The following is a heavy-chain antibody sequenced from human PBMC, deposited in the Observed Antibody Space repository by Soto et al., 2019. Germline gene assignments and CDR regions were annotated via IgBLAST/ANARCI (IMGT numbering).Heavy chain of an antibody. V-gene: IGHV4-30-4*08. CDR3: ARVVKIDSSFYYTRSFDY. Sequence: QVQLRESGPGLVKPSQTLSLTCTVSGGSISSGDYYWSWIRQPPGKGLEWLGYIYYSGNTYYTPSLKGRLTISVDTSKNQFSLKLSSVSAADTAVYYCARVVKIDSSFYYTRSFDYWGQGTLVTVSS. J-gene: IGHJ4*02. CDR1: GGSISSGDYY. D-gene: IGHD3-22*01. CDR2: IYYSGNT.